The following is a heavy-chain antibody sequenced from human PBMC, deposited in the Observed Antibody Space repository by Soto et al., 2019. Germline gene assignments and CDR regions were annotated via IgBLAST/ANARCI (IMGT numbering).Heavy chain of an antibody. CDR2: ITWNNGNI. CDR1: GFTFDDYA. CDR3: VKERISRHYYYYYMDV. J-gene: IGHJ6*03. V-gene: IGHV3-9*01. Sequence: DVQLVESGGGLVQPGRSLRLSCAASGFTFDDYAMHWVRQAPGKGLEWVSGITWNNGNIGYADSVKGRFTISRDNAKNSLYLQMNSLRAEDTALYYCVKERISRHYYYYYMDVWGKGTTVTVSS.